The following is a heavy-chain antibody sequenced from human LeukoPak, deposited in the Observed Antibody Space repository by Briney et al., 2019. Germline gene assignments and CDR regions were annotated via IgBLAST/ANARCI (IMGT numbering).Heavy chain of an antibody. D-gene: IGHD3-3*01. CDR2: MNPNSGNT. J-gene: IGHJ4*02. CDR1: GYTFTSYD. Sequence: GASVKVSCKASGYTFTSYDINWVRQATGQGLEWMGWMNPNSGNTGYAQKFQGRVTMTRNTSISTAYMELSSLRSEDTAVYYCARGGARRLFGVVIIKGDYFDYWGQGTLVTVSS. V-gene: IGHV1-8*01. CDR3: ARGGARRLFGVVIIKGDYFDY.